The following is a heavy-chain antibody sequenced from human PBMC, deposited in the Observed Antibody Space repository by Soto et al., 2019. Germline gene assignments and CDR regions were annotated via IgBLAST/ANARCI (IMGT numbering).Heavy chain of an antibody. Sequence: ASEKVTSKDCGYSCAYFDLHWFLLSPCQCLYCVGDINPNSGGGDVVQKFQCRVTLTRDTSTSTAYMDLSGLTFDDTAVYFCARKRIQMSTPFFDYWAQGLLVTVPS. CDR1: GYSCAYFD. V-gene: IGHV1-2*02. D-gene: IGHD3-3*02. J-gene: IGHJ4*01. CDR2: INPNSGGG. CDR3: ARKRIQMSTPFFDY.